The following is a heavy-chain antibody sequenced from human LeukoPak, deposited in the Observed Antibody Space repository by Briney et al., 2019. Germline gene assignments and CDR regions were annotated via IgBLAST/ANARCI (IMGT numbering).Heavy chain of an antibody. V-gene: IGHV1-18*01. J-gene: IGHJ4*02. Sequence: ASVKVSCKASGYTFTSYGISWVRQAPGQGLEWMEWISAYNGNTNYAQKLQGRVTMTTDTSTSTAYMELRSLRSDDTAVYYCARDLENRITMVRGVLDYWGQGTLVTVSS. D-gene: IGHD3-10*01. CDR3: ARDLENRITMVRGVLDY. CDR1: GYTFTSYG. CDR2: ISAYNGNT.